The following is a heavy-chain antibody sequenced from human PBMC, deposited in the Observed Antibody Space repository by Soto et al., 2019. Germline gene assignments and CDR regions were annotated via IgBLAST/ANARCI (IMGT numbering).Heavy chain of an antibody. CDR1: GFIFSNYE. Sequence: GGSLRLSXAASGFIFSNYEMNWVRQAPGKGLEWVSFISGSGSTKHYADSMKGRFTISRDNAKNLLYLQMNSLRVEDTAVYYCAREVYYYGSGSYFNPFDYWGQGTLVTVSS. CDR2: ISGSGSTK. J-gene: IGHJ4*02. V-gene: IGHV3-48*03. D-gene: IGHD3-10*01. CDR3: AREVYYYGSGSYFNPFDY.